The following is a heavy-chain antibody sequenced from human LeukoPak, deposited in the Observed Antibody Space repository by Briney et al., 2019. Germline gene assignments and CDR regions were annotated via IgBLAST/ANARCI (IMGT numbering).Heavy chain of an antibody. CDR3: ARLYDSSGYYYGEYFQH. Sequence: GESLKISCKGSGYSLTSYWIGWVRQMPGKGLEWMGIIYPGDSDTRYSPSFQGQVTISADKSISTAYLQWSSLKASDTAMYYCARLYDSSGYYYGEYFQHWGQGTLVTVSS. V-gene: IGHV5-51*01. D-gene: IGHD3-22*01. CDR1: GYSLTSYW. J-gene: IGHJ1*01. CDR2: IYPGDSDT.